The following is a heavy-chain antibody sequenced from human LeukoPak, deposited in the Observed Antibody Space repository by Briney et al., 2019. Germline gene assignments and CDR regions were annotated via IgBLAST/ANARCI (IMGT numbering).Heavy chain of an antibody. D-gene: IGHD4-17*01. CDR1: GGSFSGYY. Sequence: SETLSLTCAVYGGSFSGYYWSWIRQPPGKGLEWIGEINHSGSTNYNLSLKSRVTISVDTSKNQFSLKLSSVTAADTAVYYCARRNFHPYGRPPDYWGQGTLVTVSS. CDR2: INHSGST. CDR3: ARRNFHPYGRPPDY. J-gene: IGHJ4*02. V-gene: IGHV4-34*01.